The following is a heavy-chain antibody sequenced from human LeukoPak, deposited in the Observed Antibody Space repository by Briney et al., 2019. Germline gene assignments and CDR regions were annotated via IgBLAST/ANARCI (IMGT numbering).Heavy chain of an antibody. CDR3: PRRHLHSQNWFHP. CDR2: IFPGDSVT. J-gene: IGHJ5*02. V-gene: IGHV5-51*01. CDR1: GDMFTSYW. Sequence: GESLIIPCKAYGDMFTSYWVAWVRQMPGKGPEWLGIIFPGDSVTRYTLSFQGQVTISVDRYINTASLQASCLKTSDTAMYYWPRRHLHSQNWFHPWGQGTLVTASS.